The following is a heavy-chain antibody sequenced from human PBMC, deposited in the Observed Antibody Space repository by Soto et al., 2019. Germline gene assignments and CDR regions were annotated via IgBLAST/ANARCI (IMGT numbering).Heavy chain of an antibody. CDR1: GGTFSSYA. CDR2: IIPIFGTA. CDR3: AGAVLGYCSCGSCYWGY. V-gene: IGHV1-69*01. D-gene: IGHD2-15*01. Sequence: QVQLVQSGAEVKKPGSSVKVSCKASGGTFSSYAISWVRQAPGQGLEWMGGIIPIFGTANYAQKFQGRVTITADESTSTAYMELSSLRSEDTVVYYCAGAVLGYCSCGSCYWGYWGQGTLVTVSS. J-gene: IGHJ4*02.